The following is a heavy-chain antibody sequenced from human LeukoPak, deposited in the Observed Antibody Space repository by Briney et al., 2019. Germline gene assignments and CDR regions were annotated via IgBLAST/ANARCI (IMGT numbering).Heavy chain of an antibody. CDR2: ISAYNGNT. Sequence: ASVKVSCKASGYTFTSYGISWVRQAPGQGLEWMGWISAYNGNTNYAQKLQGRVTMTTDTSTSTAYMELKSLRSDDTAVYYCARLTYYDFWSGPIQYYYYYYMDVWGKGTTVTVSS. D-gene: IGHD3-3*01. CDR1: GYTFTSYG. V-gene: IGHV1-18*01. J-gene: IGHJ6*03. CDR3: ARLTYYDFWSGPIQYYYYYYMDV.